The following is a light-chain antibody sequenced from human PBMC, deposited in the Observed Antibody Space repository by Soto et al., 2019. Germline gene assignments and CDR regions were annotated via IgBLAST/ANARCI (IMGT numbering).Light chain of an antibody. CDR1: QSVSGN. J-gene: IGKJ1*01. Sequence: IVIPQSPTTLTVYPGEGDTRYCRASQSVSGNLAWYQQKPGQAPRLLIYDTSTRATGIPARFSSSGSGTEFTLTISSLQPEEFAVYYCQQYNNWTPCTFGQGTRVDIK. V-gene: IGKV3-15*01. CDR3: QQYNNWTPCT. CDR2: DTS.